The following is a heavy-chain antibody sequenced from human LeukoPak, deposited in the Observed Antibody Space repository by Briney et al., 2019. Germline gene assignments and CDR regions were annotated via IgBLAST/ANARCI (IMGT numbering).Heavy chain of an antibody. CDR2: INQDGTEG. J-gene: IGHJ4*02. Sequence: GGSLRLSCVASGFPFSNYWMSWVRQAPGKGLEWVANINQDGTEGNYVASVKGRLIISRDNAKNSLYLQMNSLRAEDTAVYYCAIGGLFNVGYDGELDYRGQGTLVTVSS. D-gene: IGHD3-10*01. V-gene: IGHV3-7*02. CDR1: GFPFSNYW. CDR3: AIGGLFNVGYDGELDY.